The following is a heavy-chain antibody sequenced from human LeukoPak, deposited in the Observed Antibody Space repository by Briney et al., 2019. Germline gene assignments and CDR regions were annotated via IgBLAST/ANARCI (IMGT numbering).Heavy chain of an antibody. D-gene: IGHD1-26*01. V-gene: IGHV3-30*03. CDR3: ARRVGRSGPLDY. CDR1: GFTFSGFA. CDR2: ISYDGSDK. Sequence: GGSLGLSCAVSGFTFSGFAIHWVLQAPGKGLEWVAAISYDGSDKDYVDSVKGRFTISRDNSKNKLSLQMNSLRVEDTAVYYCARRVGRSGPLDYWGQGTLVTVS. J-gene: IGHJ4*02.